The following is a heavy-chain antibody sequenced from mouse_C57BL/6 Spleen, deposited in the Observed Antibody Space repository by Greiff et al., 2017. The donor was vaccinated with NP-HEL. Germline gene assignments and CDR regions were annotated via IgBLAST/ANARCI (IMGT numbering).Heavy chain of an antibody. CDR1: GYAFSSYW. CDR3: ERYDYGSGRWFAY. V-gene: IGHV1-80*01. CDR2: IYPGDGDT. Sequence: QVQLQQSGAELVKPGASVKISCKASGYAFSSYWMNWVKQRPGKGLEWIGQIYPGDGDTNYNGKFKGKATLTADKSSSTAYMQLSSLTSEDSAVYFCERYDYGSGRWFAYWGQGTLVTVSA. J-gene: IGHJ3*01. D-gene: IGHD2-4*01.